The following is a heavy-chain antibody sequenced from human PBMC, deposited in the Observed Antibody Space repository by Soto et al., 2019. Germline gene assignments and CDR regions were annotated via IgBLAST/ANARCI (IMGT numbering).Heavy chain of an antibody. J-gene: IGHJ6*02. CDR2: IIPIFGTA. CDR1: GGTFSSYA. D-gene: IGHD2-2*01. CDR3: ARHGPAAGYYYGMDV. Sequence: QVQLVQSGAEVKKPGSSVKVSCKASGGTFSSYAISWVRQAPGQGLEWMGGIIPIFGTANYAQKFQGRVTXTXXXSXXTAYMELSSLRSEDTAVYYCARHGPAAGYYYGMDVWGQGTTVTVSS. V-gene: IGHV1-69*05.